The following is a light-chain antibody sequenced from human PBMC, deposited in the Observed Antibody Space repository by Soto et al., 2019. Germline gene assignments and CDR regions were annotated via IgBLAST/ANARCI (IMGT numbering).Light chain of an antibody. CDR1: SSNIGTNA. CDR3: AAGIDSLTVYV. J-gene: IGLJ1*01. CDR2: NNN. Sequence: QSVLTQPPSASGTPGQRVTISCSGGSSNIGTNAVNWYQQLPGTAPKLLIYNNNQRPSGVPDRFSGSKSGTSASLAISGLQSEYEADYYCAAGIDSLTVYVFGTVTKVTVL. V-gene: IGLV1-44*01.